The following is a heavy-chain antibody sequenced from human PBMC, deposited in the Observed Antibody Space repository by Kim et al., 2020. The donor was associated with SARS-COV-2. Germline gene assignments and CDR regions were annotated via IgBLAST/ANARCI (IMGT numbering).Heavy chain of an antibody. V-gene: IGHV3-30*03. D-gene: IGHD6-13*01. CDR1: GFTFSHYG. CDR3: ARGDSNSWFRGY. CDR2: ISYDGDNK. J-gene: IGHJ4*02. Sequence: GGSLRLSCAASGFTFSHYGMHWVRQAPGKGLEWVAFISYDGDNKYHADSVKGRFTISRDNSKNTLYLQMNSLRAEDTAVYYCARGDSNSWFRGYWGQGTLVTVSS.